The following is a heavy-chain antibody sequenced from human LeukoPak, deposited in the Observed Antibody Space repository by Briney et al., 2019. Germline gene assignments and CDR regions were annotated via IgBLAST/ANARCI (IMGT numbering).Heavy chain of an antibody. Sequence: ASETLSLTCTVSGGSISGYYWSWIRQPPGKGLEWLGCIYYIGTTNYNPSLQSRGLISVDSSKNQFPLKLSSVTAADTAVYFCARHREVPAANGVFDSWGQGTLVTVSS. CDR2: IYYIGTT. CDR3: ARHREVPAANGVFDS. CDR1: GGSISGYY. J-gene: IGHJ4*02. V-gene: IGHV4-59*08. D-gene: IGHD2-2*01.